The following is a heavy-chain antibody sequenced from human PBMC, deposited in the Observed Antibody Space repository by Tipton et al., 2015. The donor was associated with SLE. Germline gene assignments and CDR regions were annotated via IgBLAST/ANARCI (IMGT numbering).Heavy chain of an antibody. CDR3: AKDADVDTYGLFDY. D-gene: IGHD3-16*01. CDR2: ISGSGGET. J-gene: IGHJ4*02. CDR1: GFIFSDYA. Sequence: SLRLSCAASGFIFSDYAMSWVRQAPGKGLELVSSISGSGGETHYADSVKGRFTISRDRSKNTLYLQMSSLRADDTAVYFCAKDADVDTYGLFDYWGQGALVTVSS. V-gene: IGHV3-23*01.